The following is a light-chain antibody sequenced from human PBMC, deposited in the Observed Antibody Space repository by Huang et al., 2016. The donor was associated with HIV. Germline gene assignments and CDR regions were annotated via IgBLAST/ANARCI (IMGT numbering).Light chain of an antibody. V-gene: IGKV1-39*01. J-gene: IGKJ1*01. Sequence: DIQMTQSPSSLSASVGDRVTITCRASQSSSNYVNWYQQRPGKAPKLLISAASSLQSGVSSRFSGSGAGTDFTLSISSLQAEDFVTYYCQQSYTTPPTFGHGTKVEVK. CDR1: QSSSNY. CDR3: QQSYTTPPT. CDR2: AAS.